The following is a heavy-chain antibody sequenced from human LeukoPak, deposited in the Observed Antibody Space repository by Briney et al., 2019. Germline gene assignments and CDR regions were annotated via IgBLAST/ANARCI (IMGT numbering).Heavy chain of an antibody. CDR2: IKQDGSEK. CDR3: AREGGSIDWFDP. V-gene: IGHV3-7*01. D-gene: IGHD3-16*01. CDR1: GFTFSHAW. J-gene: IGHJ5*02. Sequence: GGSLRLSCAASGFTFSHAWMSWVRQAPGKGLEWVANIKQDGSEKYYVDSVKGRFTISRDNAKNSLYLQMNSLRAEDTAVYYCAREGGSIDWFDPWGQGTLVTVSS.